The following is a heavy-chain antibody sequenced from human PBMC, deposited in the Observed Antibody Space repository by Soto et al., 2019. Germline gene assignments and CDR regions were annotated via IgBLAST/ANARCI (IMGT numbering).Heavy chain of an antibody. CDR1: GRSISSSSNY. D-gene: IGHD5-12*01. CDR3: ARTPMAIVYYFDY. V-gene: IGHV4-39*01. CDR2: IYFSGST. J-gene: IGHJ4*02. Sequence: QLQLQESGPGLVKPSETLSLTCTVSGRSISSSSNYWGWIRQPPGKGLEWIGNIYFSGSTYYNPSLKSRGTISVHTSKIQFSLKLSSVTAADTAVYYCARTPMAIVYYFDYWGQGTLVTVSS.